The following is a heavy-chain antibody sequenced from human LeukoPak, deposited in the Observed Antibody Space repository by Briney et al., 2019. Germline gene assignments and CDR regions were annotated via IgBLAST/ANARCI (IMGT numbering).Heavy chain of an antibody. D-gene: IGHD2-15*01. CDR2: IYSGGST. V-gene: IGHV3-53*01. CDR3: ARDACSGGSCYSPWFDP. J-gene: IGHJ5*02. CDR1: GFTVSSNY. Sequence: GGSLRLSCAASGFTVSSNYMSWVRQAPGKGLEWVSVIYSGGSTYYADSVKGRFTISRDSSKNTLYLQMNSLRAEDTAVYYCARDACSGGSCYSPWFDPWGQGTLVTVSS.